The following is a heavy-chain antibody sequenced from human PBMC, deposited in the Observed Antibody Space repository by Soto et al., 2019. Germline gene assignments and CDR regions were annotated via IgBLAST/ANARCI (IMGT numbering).Heavy chain of an antibody. V-gene: IGHV4-39*01. CDR1: GGSISSSSYY. D-gene: IGHD6-13*01. J-gene: IGHJ5*02. Sequence: PSETLSLTCTVSGGSISSSSYYWGWIRQPPGKGLEWIGSIYYSGSTYYNPSLKSRVTISVDTSKNQFSLKLSSVTAADTAVYYCARYLAAAGNRWFDPWGQGTLVTVSS. CDR3: ARYLAAAGNRWFDP. CDR2: IYYSGST.